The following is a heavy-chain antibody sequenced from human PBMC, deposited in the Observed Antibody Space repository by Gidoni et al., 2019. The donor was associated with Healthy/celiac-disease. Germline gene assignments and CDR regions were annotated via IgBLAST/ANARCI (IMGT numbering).Heavy chain of an antibody. CDR1: GFTFSSYA. CDR2: ISGSGGST. J-gene: IGHJ4*02. Sequence: ELQLLESGGGLVQPGVSLILSCAASGFTFSSYAMSWVRQAPGKGLEWVSAISGSGGSTYYADSVKGRFTISRDNSKNTLYLQMNSLRAEDTAVYYCAKVPWWLRPEGFDYWGQGTLVTVSS. D-gene: IGHD5-12*01. CDR3: AKVPWWLRPEGFDY. V-gene: IGHV3-23*01.